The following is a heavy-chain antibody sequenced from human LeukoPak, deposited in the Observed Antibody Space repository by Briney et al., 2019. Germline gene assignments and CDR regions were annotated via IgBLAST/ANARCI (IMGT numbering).Heavy chain of an antibody. CDR3: AELGITMIGGV. CDR1: GFTFSSYG. D-gene: IGHD3-10*02. J-gene: IGHJ6*04. Sequence: GGSQRLSCAASGFTFSSYGMSWVRQAPGKELEWVSAISGSGGSTYYADSVKGRFTISRDNAKNSLYLQMNSLRAEDTAVYYCAELGITMIGGVWGKGTTVTISS. CDR2: ISGSGGST. V-gene: IGHV3-23*01.